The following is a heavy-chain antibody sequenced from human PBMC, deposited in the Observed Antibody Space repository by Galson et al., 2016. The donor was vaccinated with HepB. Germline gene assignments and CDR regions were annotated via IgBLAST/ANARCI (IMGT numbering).Heavy chain of an antibody. D-gene: IGHD6-19*01. J-gene: IGHJ5*02. CDR1: GFVFSNFG. CDR3: ARAGHSSGWYPFNFWWFDP. Sequence: SLRLSCAASGFVFSNFGLSWVRQAPGTGLEWVASISARRTTYYSDSVQGRFSISRYNSDNTLYLQMNGLRAEDTAVYYCARAGHSSGWYPFNFWWFDPWGQGTLVTVSS. CDR2: ISARRTT. V-gene: IGHV3-23*01.